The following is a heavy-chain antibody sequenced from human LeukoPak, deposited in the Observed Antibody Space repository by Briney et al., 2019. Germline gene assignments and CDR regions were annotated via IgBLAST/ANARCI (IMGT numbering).Heavy chain of an antibody. V-gene: IGHV4-39*01. D-gene: IGHD5-18*01. J-gene: IGHJ4*02. CDR2: ISSSGNT. CDR1: GDSISSSGYY. CDR3: REYSAGYLLDY. Sequence: SETLSLTCTVSGDSISSSGYYWGWIRQPTGKGLEYIGSISSSGNTYYNPSLESRVTVSIDTSKNQFSLKLRSVTAADTAVYYCREYSAGYLLDYWGQGTLVTVSS.